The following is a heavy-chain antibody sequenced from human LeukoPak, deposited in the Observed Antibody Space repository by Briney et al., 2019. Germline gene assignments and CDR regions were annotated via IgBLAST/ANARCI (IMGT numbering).Heavy chain of an antibody. CDR2: ISYDGSNK. CDR3: AKGFMSRDVDY. CDR1: GFTFSSYG. V-gene: IGHV3-30*18. Sequence: GGSLRLSCAASGFTFSSYGMHWVRQAPGKGPEWVAVISYDGSNKYYADSVKGRFTISRDNSKNTLYLQMNSLRAEDTAVYYCAKGFMSRDVDYWGQGTLVTVSS. J-gene: IGHJ4*02.